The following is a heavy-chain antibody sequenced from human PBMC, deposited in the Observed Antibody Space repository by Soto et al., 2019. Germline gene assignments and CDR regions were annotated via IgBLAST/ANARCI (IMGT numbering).Heavy chain of an antibody. CDR3: AKDRHYPRDYFHY. CDR2: VSANGQGI. V-gene: IGHV3-23*01. Sequence: EGQLLESGGGLVKPGGSLRLSCAASGFTFSSSAISWVRQAPGKGLEWVSAVSANGQGIYYADSVRGRFTISRDNSKNTVFLNMDSLSAEATAVYYCAKDRHYPRDYFHYWGQGTLVTVSS. CDR1: GFTFSSSA. J-gene: IGHJ4*02. D-gene: IGHD3-10*01.